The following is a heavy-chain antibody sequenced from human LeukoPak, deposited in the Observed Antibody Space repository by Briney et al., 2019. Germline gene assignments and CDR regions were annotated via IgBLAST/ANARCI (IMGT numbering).Heavy chain of an antibody. J-gene: IGHJ6*03. Sequence: ASVKVSSKASGYTFTSYYMHWVRQAPGQGLEWMGIINPSGGSTSYAQKFQGRVTMTRDTSTSTVYMELSSLRSEDTAVYYCARDSGYYDYYYYMDVWGKGTTVTVSS. D-gene: IGHD3-22*01. CDR2: INPSGGST. V-gene: IGHV1-46*01. CDR3: ARDSGYYDYYYYMDV. CDR1: GYTFTSYY.